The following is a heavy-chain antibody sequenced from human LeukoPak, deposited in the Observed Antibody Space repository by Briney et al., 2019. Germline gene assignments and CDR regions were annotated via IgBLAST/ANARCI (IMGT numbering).Heavy chain of an antibody. J-gene: IGHJ5*02. CDR2: ISYDGSNK. V-gene: IGHV3-30*19. Sequence: PGGSLRLSCAASGFTFSSYGMHWVRQAPGKGLEWVAVISYDGSNKYYADSVKGRFTISRDNSKNTLYLQMNSLRAEDTAVYYCARDAGYYDFRNWFDPWGQGTLVTVSS. CDR3: ARDAGYYDFRNWFDP. CDR1: GFTFSSYG. D-gene: IGHD3-3*01.